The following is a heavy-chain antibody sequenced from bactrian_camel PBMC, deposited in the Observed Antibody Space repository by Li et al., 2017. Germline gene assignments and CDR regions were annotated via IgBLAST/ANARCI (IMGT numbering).Heavy chain of an antibody. V-gene: IGHV3S53*01. Sequence: HVQLVESGGGSVEAGGSLTLTCAASPSSDTDNCMAWFRQTPGQEREVVASIDAGGSTTYADSVKGRFTIIRDLTPNTMYLQLNSLKPEDTAMYYCAADHPRRGAFCTGGYMDYGMEYWGKGTQVTVS. J-gene: IGHJ7*01. CDR1: PSSDTDNC. D-gene: IGHD3*01. CDR2: IDAGGST.